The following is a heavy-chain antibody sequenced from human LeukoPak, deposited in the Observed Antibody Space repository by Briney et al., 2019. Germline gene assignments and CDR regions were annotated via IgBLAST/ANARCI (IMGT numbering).Heavy chain of an antibody. V-gene: IGHV4-61*01. CDR3: ASAPTAAGTGWFDP. J-gene: IGHJ5*02. Sequence: PSETLSLTCTVSGGSISSGSYYWSWIRQPPGKGLEWIGYIYYSGSTNYNPSLKSRVTISVDTSKNQFSLKLSSVTAADTAVYYCASAPTAAGTGWFDPWGQGTLVTVSS. D-gene: IGHD6-13*01. CDR2: IYYSGST. CDR1: GGSISSGSYY.